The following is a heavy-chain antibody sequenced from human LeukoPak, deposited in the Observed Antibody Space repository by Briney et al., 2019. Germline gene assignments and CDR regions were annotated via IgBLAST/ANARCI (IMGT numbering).Heavy chain of an antibody. J-gene: IGHJ6*03. D-gene: IGHD6-19*01. CDR3: VQNPVAGIYYYYMDV. V-gene: IGHV4-34*01. CDR2: INHSGST. CDR1: GGSFSGYY. Sequence: SETLSLTCAVYGGSFSGYYWSWIRQPPGKGLEWIGEINHSGSTNYNPSLKSRVTISVDTSKNQFSLKLSSVTAADTAVYYCVQNPVAGIYYYYMDVWGKGTTVTISS.